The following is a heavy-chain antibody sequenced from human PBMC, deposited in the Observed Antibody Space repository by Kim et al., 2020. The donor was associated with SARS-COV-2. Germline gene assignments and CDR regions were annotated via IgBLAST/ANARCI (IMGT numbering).Heavy chain of an antibody. J-gene: IGHJ4*02. CDR2: DGREK. Sequence: DGREKYQVDSVEGRFTLSRDNAENSLYLQMNSLRAEDTAVYYCGRDSSDWGQGTLVTVSS. CDR3: GRDSSD. V-gene: IGHV3-7*01.